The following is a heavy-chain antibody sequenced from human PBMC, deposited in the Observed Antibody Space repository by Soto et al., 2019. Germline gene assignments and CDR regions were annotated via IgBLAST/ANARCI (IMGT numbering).Heavy chain of an antibody. CDR1: GGSISSYY. J-gene: IGHJ4*02. V-gene: IGHV4-59*01. CDR3: ARGERYCSSTSCFYFDY. Sequence: QVQLQESGPGLVKPSETLSLTCTVSGGSISSYYWSWIRQPPGKGLEWIGYIYYSGSTNHNPSLKSRVTISVDTSKNQFSLKLSSVTAADTAVYYCARGERYCSSTSCFYFDYWGQGTLVTVSS. D-gene: IGHD2-2*01. CDR2: IYYSGST.